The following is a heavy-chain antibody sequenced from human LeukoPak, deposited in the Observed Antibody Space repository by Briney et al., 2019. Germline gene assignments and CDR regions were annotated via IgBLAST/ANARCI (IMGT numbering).Heavy chain of an antibody. Sequence: GSLRLSCAASGFTFSSYDMHWVRQATGKGLEWVSAIGTAGDTYYPGSVKGRFTISRENAKNSLYLQMNSLRAGDTAVYYCARDGYGSRGFDYWGQGTLVTVSS. CDR3: ARDGYGSRGFDY. V-gene: IGHV3-13*01. CDR1: GFTFSSYD. J-gene: IGHJ4*02. CDR2: IGTAGDT. D-gene: IGHD5-12*01.